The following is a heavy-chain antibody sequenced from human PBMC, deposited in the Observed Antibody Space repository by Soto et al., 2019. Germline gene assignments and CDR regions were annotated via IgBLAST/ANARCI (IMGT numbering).Heavy chain of an antibody. CDR1: GYTFTSYG. Sequence: GASVKVSCKASGYTFTSYGISWVRQAPGQGLEWMGWISAYNGNTNYAQKLQGRVTMTTDTSTSTAYMELRSLRSDDTAVYYCASLRLDTAMVDYYYYGMDVWGQGTTVTVSS. J-gene: IGHJ6*02. V-gene: IGHV1-18*04. D-gene: IGHD5-18*01. CDR2: ISAYNGNT. CDR3: ASLRLDTAMVDYYYYGMDV.